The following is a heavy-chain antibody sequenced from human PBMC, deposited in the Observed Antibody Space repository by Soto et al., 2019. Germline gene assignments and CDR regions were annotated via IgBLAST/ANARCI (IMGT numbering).Heavy chain of an antibody. CDR3: ARSDVVAATRIFEY. V-gene: IGHV3-11*01. J-gene: IGHJ4*02. CDR2: ISSSGSTI. D-gene: IGHD2-15*01. Sequence: PGGSLRLSCAASGFTFSDYYMSWIRQAPGKGLEWVSYISSSGSTIYYADSVKGRFTISRDNAKNSLYLQMNSLRAEDTAVYYCARSDVVAATRIFEYWGQGTLVTVSS. CDR1: GFTFSDYY.